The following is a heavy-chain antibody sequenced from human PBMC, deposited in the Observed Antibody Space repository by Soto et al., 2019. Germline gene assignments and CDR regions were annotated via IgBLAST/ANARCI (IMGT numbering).Heavy chain of an antibody. CDR3: ARDQMEYGVGRKVYCSGGSCYGLFDY. CDR2: ISSSSSYI. Sequence: LRLSCAASGFTFSSYSMNWVRQAPGKGLEWVSSISSSSSYIYYADSVKGRFTISRDNAKNSLYLQMNSLRAEDTAVYYCARDQMEYGVGRKVYCSGGSCYGLFDYWGQRTLVTVSS. J-gene: IGHJ4*02. D-gene: IGHD2-15*01. CDR1: GFTFSSYS. V-gene: IGHV3-21*01.